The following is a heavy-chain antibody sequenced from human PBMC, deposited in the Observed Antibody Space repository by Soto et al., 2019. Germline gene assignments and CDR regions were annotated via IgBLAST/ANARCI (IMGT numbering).Heavy chain of an antibody. Sequence: PGGSLRLSCAASGFTFSSYGMHWVRQAPGKGLEWVAVIWYDGSNKYYADSVKGRFTISRDNSKNALYLQMNSLRAEDTAVYYCARDRNYDFWSGPPAYGMDVWGQGTTVTVSS. CDR1: GFTFSSYG. V-gene: IGHV3-33*01. J-gene: IGHJ6*02. CDR2: IWYDGSNK. CDR3: ARDRNYDFWSGPPAYGMDV. D-gene: IGHD3-3*01.